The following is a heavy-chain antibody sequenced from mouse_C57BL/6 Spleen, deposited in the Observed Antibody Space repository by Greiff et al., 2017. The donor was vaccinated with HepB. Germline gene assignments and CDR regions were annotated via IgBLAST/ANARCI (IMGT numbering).Heavy chain of an antibody. J-gene: IGHJ2*01. CDR2: ISSGGSYT. CDR1: GFTFSSYG. Sequence: EVQLVESGGDLVKPGGSLKLSCAASGFTFSSYGMSWVRQTPDKRLEWVATISSGGSYTYYPDSVKGRFTISRDNAKNTLYLQMSSLKSEDTAMYYCARHVSNYPFGDWGKGTTLTVSS. V-gene: IGHV5-6*01. CDR3: ARHVSNYPFGD. D-gene: IGHD2-5*01.